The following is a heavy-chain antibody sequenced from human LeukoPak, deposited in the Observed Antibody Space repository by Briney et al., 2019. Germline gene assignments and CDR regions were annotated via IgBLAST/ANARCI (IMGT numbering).Heavy chain of an antibody. D-gene: IGHD5-12*01. Sequence: GGSLRLSCAASGFTVSSNYVSWVRQAPGKGLEWVSVIYSGGSTYYADSVKGRFTISRDNSKNTLYVQMNSLRAEDTAVYYCAKDQRGYDKPVDYWGQGTLVTVSS. CDR1: GFTVSSNY. J-gene: IGHJ4*02. CDR3: AKDQRGYDKPVDY. V-gene: IGHV3-53*01. CDR2: IYSGGST.